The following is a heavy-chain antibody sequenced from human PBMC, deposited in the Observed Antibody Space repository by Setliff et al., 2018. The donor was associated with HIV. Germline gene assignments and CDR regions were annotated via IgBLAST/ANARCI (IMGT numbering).Heavy chain of an antibody. D-gene: IGHD2-15*01. V-gene: IGHV4-34*01. CDR2: INHSGNT. CDR1: GGSFSGYY. CDR3: ARGGRSDGYHIAS. J-gene: IGHJ4*02. Sequence: SETLSLTCAVYGGSFSGYYWSWIRQPPGKGLEWIGEINHSGNTNYNPSLQSRVTLSVDTSKNQFSLTLTSVTAADTAVYYCARGGRSDGYHIASWGQGSLVTVSS.